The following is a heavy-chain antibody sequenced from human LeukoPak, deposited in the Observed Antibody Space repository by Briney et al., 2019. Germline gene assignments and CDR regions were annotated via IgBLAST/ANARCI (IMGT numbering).Heavy chain of an antibody. CDR2: ISAYNGNT. CDR1: GYTYPSYG. Sequence: ASVTVSCKASGYTYPSYGISWVRQAPGQGLEGMGWISAYNGNTNYAQKLQGRVTMTTDTSRSTAYMELRSLRSDDTAVNYCAREIDTMVRGGGYGMDVWGKGTTVTVSS. V-gene: IGHV1-18*04. D-gene: IGHD3-10*01. J-gene: IGHJ6*04. CDR3: AREIDTMVRGGGYGMDV.